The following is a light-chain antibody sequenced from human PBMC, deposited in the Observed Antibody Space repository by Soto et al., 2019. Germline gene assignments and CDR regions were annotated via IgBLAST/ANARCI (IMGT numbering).Light chain of an antibody. CDR1: SSDVGGYNY. CDR2: EVS. Sequence: QSALTQPPSASGSPGQSVTMSCTGTSSDVGGYNYVSWYQQHPGKAPKLMIYEVSKRPSGVPDRFSGSKSVNTASLTVSGLQADDEADYYCSSYAGSNNFEVFGTGTKLTVL. V-gene: IGLV2-8*01. CDR3: SSYAGSNNFEV. J-gene: IGLJ1*01.